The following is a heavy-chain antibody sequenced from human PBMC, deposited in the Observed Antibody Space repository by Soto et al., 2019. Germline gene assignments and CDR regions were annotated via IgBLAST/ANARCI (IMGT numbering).Heavy chain of an antibody. CDR3: RWDLEASDP. Sequence: GGSLRLSCAASGFTFSNAWMSWVRQAPGKGLEWVGRIRSKTDGGTTDYAAPVKGRFTISRDDSKDTLYLQMNSLKTEDTAVYYCRWDLEASDPWGQGTLVTVSS. V-gene: IGHV3-15*01. CDR2: IRSKTDGGTT. D-gene: IGHD1-26*01. J-gene: IGHJ5*02. CDR1: GFTFSNAW.